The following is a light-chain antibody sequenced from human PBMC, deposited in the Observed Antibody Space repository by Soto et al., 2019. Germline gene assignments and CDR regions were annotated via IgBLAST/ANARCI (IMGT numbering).Light chain of an antibody. Sequence: EIVLTQTPGTLSLSPGERATLSCRASQSVSNNYLAWYQQKPGQAPRLLIYGASNRATGIPDRFSGSGSGIDFTLTISRLEPEDFAVYYCQQYGSSLLTFGGGTKVDIK. CDR3: QQYGSSLLT. CDR1: QSVSNNY. J-gene: IGKJ4*01. V-gene: IGKV3-20*01. CDR2: GAS.